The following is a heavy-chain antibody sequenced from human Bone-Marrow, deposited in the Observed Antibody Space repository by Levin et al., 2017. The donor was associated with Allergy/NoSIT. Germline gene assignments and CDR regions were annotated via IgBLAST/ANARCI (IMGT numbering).Heavy chain of an antibody. J-gene: IGHJ4*02. D-gene: IGHD5-12*01. CDR3: AKGLVATTEAYCDY. CDR2: ITWNSGDI. Sequence: GGSLRLSCVASGFTFDDYSMYWVRQAPGKGLEWVSGITWNSGDIGYADSVKGRFTISRDNAKNSLYLRMDSLRPEDTALYYCAKGLVATTEAYCDYWGQGTLV. V-gene: IGHV3-9*01. CDR1: GFTFDDYS.